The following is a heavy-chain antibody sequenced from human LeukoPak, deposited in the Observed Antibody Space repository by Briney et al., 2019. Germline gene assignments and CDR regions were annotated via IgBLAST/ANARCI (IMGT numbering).Heavy chain of an antibody. CDR3: ANLAGVVAGLDL. CDR2: ISADNGFT. D-gene: IGHD6-19*01. J-gene: IGHJ5*02. V-gene: IGHV1-18*01. Sequence: ASVKVSCKASGYTFTSYGINWVRQAPGQGLEWMGWISADNGFTASAQNLQGRVTMTTDTSTNTAYMELRSLRSDDTAVYYCANLAGVVAGLDLWGQGTLVTVSS. CDR1: GYTFTSYG.